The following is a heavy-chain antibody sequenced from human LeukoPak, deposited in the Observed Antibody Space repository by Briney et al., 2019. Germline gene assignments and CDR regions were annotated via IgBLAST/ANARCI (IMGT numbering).Heavy chain of an antibody. CDR3: ARVSGYDWESFYDY. CDR2: IYYSGST. Sequence: SETLSLTCTVSGGSISSYYWSWIRQPPGKGLEWIGYIYYSGSTNYNPSFKSRVTISVDTSKNQFSLKLNSVTAADTAVYYCARVSGYDWESFYDYWGQGTLVTVSS. V-gene: IGHV4-59*01. CDR1: GGSISSYY. D-gene: IGHD5-12*01. J-gene: IGHJ4*02.